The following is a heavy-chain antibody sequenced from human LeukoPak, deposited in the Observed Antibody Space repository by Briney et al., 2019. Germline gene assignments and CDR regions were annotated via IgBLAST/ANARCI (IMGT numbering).Heavy chain of an antibody. CDR3: ARALIVVVVADYFDY. CDR1: GFTFSSYW. Sequence: GGSLRLSCAASGFTFSSYWMSWVRQAPGKGLEWVANKKQDGSEKYYVDSVKGRFTISRDNAKNSLYLQMNSLRAEDTAVYYCARALIVVVVADYFDYWGQGTLVTVSS. CDR2: KKQDGSEK. V-gene: IGHV3-7*01. D-gene: IGHD2-15*01. J-gene: IGHJ4*02.